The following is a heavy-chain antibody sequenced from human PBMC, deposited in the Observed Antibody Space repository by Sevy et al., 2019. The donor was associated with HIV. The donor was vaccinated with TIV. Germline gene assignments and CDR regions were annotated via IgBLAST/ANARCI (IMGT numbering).Heavy chain of an antibody. CDR2: ISSTSTYI. Sequence: GGSLRLSCAASGFTLSSYSMNWVRQAPGKGLEWVSSISSTSTYIYYADSVKGRVTISRDNAKNSLFLQMNSLRAEDTAVYYCARGYHYDSSGYYSGDAFDVWGQWTMVTVSS. V-gene: IGHV3-21*01. J-gene: IGHJ3*01. CDR1: GFTLSSYS. CDR3: ARGYHYDSSGYYSGDAFDV. D-gene: IGHD3-22*01.